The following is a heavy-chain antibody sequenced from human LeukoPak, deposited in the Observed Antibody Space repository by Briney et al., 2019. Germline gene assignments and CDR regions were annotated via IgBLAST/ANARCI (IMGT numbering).Heavy chain of an antibody. V-gene: IGHV4-30-4*08. D-gene: IGHD1-14*01. CDR1: GGSISSGDYY. CDR3: AGAPGPEGFDY. J-gene: IGHJ4*02. Sequence: SETLSLTCTVSGGSISSGDYYWNWIRQPPGKGLEWIGYIYYSGSTYYNPSLKSRVTISVDTSKNQFSLKLSSVTAADTAVYYCAGAPGPEGFDYWGQGTLVTVSS. CDR2: IYYSGST.